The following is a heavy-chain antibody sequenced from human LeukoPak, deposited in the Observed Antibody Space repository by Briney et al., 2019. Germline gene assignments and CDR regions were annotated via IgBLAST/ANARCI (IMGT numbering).Heavy chain of an antibody. J-gene: IGHJ4*02. CDR2: IKQDGSEK. D-gene: IGHD2/OR15-2a*01. CDR1: GFTFSSYW. CDR3: TRDATYYLRYGYFDY. V-gene: IGHV3-7*01. Sequence: QTGGSLRLSCAASGFTFSSYWMSWVRQAPGKGLEWVANIKQDGSEKYYVDSVKGRFTISRDNAKNSVYLQMNSLRAEDTAVYYCTRDATYYLRYGYFDYWGQGTLVTVSS.